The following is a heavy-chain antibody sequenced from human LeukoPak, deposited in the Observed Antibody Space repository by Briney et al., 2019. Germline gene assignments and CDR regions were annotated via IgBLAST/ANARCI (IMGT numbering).Heavy chain of an antibody. CDR2: ISAYNGNT. V-gene: IGHV1-18*01. CDR1: GYTFTSYG. J-gene: IGHJ6*02. Sequence: GASVRVSCKASGYTFTSYGISWVRQAPGQGLEWMGWISAYNGNTNYAQKLQGRVTMTTDTSTSTAYMELRSLRSDDTAVYYCARSPYYDFWSGYLAYYYYGMDVWGQGTTVTVSS. D-gene: IGHD3-3*01. CDR3: ARSPYYDFWSGYLAYYYYGMDV.